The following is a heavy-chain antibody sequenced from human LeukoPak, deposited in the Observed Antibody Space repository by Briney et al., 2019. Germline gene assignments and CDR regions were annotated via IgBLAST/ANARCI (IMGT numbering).Heavy chain of an antibody. CDR2: IDPDNGNT. J-gene: IGHJ4*02. CDR3: ARGDDYGSPKLFTE. V-gene: IGHV1-2*02. CDR1: EYTFSGYY. Sequence: ASVKVSCKASEYTFSGYYFSWMRRAPGQGLEWVGWIDPDNGNTNFAQKFQGRVTLTRATSISTVYMELTSLRFDDTAVYYCARGDDYGSPKLFTEWGQGTLVTVSP. D-gene: IGHD3-10*01.